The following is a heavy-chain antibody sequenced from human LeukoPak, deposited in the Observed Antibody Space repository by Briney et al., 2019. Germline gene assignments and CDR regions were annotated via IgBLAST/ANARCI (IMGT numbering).Heavy chain of an antibody. CDR1: GYTFTSYD. J-gene: IGHJ4*02. V-gene: IGHV1-8*01. CDR2: MNPNSGNT. D-gene: IGHD3-22*01. Sequence: ALVKVSCKASGYTFTSYDINWVRQATGQGLEWMGWMNPNSGNTGYAQKFQGRVTITADESTSTAYMELSSLRSEDTAVYYCARERDSYDSSGYYFDYWGQGTLVTVSS. CDR3: ARERDSYDSSGYYFDY.